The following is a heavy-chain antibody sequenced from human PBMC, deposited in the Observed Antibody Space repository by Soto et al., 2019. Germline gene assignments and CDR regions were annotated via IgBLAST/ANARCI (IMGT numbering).Heavy chain of an antibody. V-gene: IGHV3-21*01. CDR2: ITSSGTFI. CDR3: VRDRGRSEFDY. CDR1: GFTFSNYD. D-gene: IGHD3-10*01. J-gene: IGHJ4*02. Sequence: EVQLMESGGGLVKPGGSLRLSCAVSGFTFSNYDMKWVRQAPGKGLEWVSSITSSGTFIYYSDSVKGRFTISRDNAKNSLYLQMNSLRAEDMAMYYCVRDRGRSEFDYWGQGTLVTVSS.